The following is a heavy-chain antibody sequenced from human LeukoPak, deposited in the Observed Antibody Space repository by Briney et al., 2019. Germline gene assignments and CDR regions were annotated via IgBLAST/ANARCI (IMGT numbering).Heavy chain of an antibody. V-gene: IGHV4-31*02. D-gene: IGHD3-22*01. Sequence: SETLSLTCIVSGASISSGDSFWTWIRHHPGRGLELIGHIYYPGSPYYNPSLKSRITISVDTAKNQFSLKLSSVTAADTAVYYCARGGENYSDSSGYYSLDHWGQGTRVTVSS. CDR2: IYYPGSP. CDR3: ARGGENYSDSSGYYSLDH. CDR1: GASISSGDSF. J-gene: IGHJ4*02.